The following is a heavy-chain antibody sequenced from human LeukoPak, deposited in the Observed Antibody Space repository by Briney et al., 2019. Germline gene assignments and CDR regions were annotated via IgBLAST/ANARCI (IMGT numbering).Heavy chain of an antibody. V-gene: IGHV4-34*01. CDR2: INHSGST. D-gene: IGHD3-10*01. CDR1: GGSFSGYY. Sequence: SETLSLTCAVYGGSFSGYYWSWIRQPPGKGLEWIGEINHSGSTNYNPSLKSRVTISVDTSKNQFSLKLSSVTAADTAVYYCARGRKLLWFGEPAYNWFDPWGQGTLVTVSS. J-gene: IGHJ5*02. CDR3: ARGRKLLWFGEPAYNWFDP.